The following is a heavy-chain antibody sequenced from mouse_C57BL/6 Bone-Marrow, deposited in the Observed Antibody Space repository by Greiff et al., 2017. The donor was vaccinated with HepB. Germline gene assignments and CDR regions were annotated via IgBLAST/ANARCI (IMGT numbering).Heavy chain of an antibody. J-gene: IGHJ4*01. Sequence: QVTLKESGPGILQPSQTLSLTCSFSGFSLSTFGMGVGWIRQPSGKGLEWLAHIWWDDDKYYNPALKSRLTISKDTSKNQVFLKIANVDTADTATYYCARLDYYGSSYDAMDYWGQGTSVTVSS. CDR2: IWWDDDK. CDR1: GFSLSTFGMG. V-gene: IGHV8-8*01. D-gene: IGHD1-1*01. CDR3: ARLDYYGSSYDAMDY.